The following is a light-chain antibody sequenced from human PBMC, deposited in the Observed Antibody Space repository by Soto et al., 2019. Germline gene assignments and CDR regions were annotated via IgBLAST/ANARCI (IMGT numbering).Light chain of an antibody. V-gene: IGLV2-8*01. CDR1: SSDVGGYNY. J-gene: IGLJ1*01. Sequence: QSALTQPPSASGSLGQSVTFSCTGTSSDVGGYNYVSWYQQHPGKAPKLIIYEVHKRPSGVPDRFSGSKSGNTASLTVSGLQAEDEADYHCSSYAGSSTYVFGTGTKVTVL. CDR3: SSYAGSSTYV. CDR2: EVH.